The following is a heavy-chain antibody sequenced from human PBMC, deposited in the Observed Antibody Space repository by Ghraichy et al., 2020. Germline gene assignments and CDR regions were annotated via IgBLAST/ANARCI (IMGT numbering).Heavy chain of an antibody. J-gene: IGHJ2*01. CDR3: ARARAGVPDI. CDR2: MSPKSGNT. CDR1: GYTFTDYD. D-gene: IGHD3-10*01. Sequence: ASVKVSCKASGYTFTDYDINWVRQASGQGLEWLGWMSPKSGNTGSAQKLQGRVTMTRNTSIRTAYMELSSLTSEDTAVYFCARARAGVPDIWGRGTVVTVSS. V-gene: IGHV1-8*01.